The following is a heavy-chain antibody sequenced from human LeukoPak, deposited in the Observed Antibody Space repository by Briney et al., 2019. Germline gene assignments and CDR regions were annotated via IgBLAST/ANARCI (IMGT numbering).Heavy chain of an antibody. V-gene: IGHV4-4*07. CDR3: ARDALGFYTNTGYPLHYYFDS. CDR2: VYTSGST. Sequence: PSETLSLTCAVYGGSFSGYYWSWLRQSAGKGLEWVGRVYTSGSTKSNPSLGSRVTMSVDKSKSQVSLNLISVTAADTAVYYCARDALGFYTNTGYPLHYYFDSWGQGTLVTVSS. J-gene: IGHJ4*02. D-gene: IGHD3-9*01. CDR1: GGSFSGYY.